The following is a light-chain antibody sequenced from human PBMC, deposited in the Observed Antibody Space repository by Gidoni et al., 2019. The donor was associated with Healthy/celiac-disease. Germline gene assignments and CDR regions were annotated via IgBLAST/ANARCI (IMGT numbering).Light chain of an antibody. CDR1: SSDVGGYNY. V-gene: IGLV2-14*01. CDR3: SSYTSSSTLEV. J-gene: IGLJ3*02. Sequence: QSALTQPASVSGSPGQSITISCTGTSSDVGGYNYVSWYHQHPGKAPKLMIYEVSNRPPGVSNRFSGSKSGNTASLTISGLQAEDEADYYCSSYTSSSTLEVFGGGTKLTVL. CDR2: EVS.